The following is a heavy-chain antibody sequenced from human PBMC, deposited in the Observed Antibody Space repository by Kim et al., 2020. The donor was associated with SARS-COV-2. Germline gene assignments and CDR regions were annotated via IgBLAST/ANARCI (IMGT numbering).Heavy chain of an antibody. CDR3: ASSGSSNYGPFDY. Sequence: SETLSLTCAVYGGSFSGYYWSWIRQPPGKGLEWIGEINHSGSTNYNPSLKSRVTISVDTSKNQFSLKLSSVTAADTAVYYCASSGSSNYGPFDYWGQGTLVTVSS. V-gene: IGHV4-34*01. D-gene: IGHD3-10*01. CDR2: INHSGST. CDR1: GGSFSGYY. J-gene: IGHJ4*02.